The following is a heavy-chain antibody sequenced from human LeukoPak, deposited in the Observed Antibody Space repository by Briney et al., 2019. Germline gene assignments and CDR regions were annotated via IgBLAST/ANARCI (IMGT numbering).Heavy chain of an antibody. CDR3: TTDGEYCSGGSGYGGAFDI. D-gene: IGHD2-15*01. J-gene: IGHJ3*02. V-gene: IGHV3-15*01. CDR2: IKSKTDGGTT. CDR1: GFTFSNAW. Sequence: AGGSLRLSCAASGFTFSNAWMSWVRQAPGKGLEWVGRIKSKTDGGTTDYAAPVKGRFTISRDDSKNTLYLQMNSLKTEDTAVYYCTTDGEYCSGGSGYGGAFDIWGQGTMVTVSS.